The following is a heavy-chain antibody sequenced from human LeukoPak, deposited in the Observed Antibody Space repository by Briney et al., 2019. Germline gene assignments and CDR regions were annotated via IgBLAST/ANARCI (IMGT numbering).Heavy chain of an antibody. J-gene: IGHJ6*04. CDR2: IYHSGST. V-gene: IGHV4-4*02. CDR3: ASPGYSSSWYRPHYYYGMDV. Sequence: PSETLSLTCAVSGGSISSSNWWSWVRQPPGKGLEWIGEIYHSGSTNYNPSLKSRVTISVDKSKNQFSLKLSSVTAADTAVYYCASPGYSSSWYRPHYYYGMDVWGKGTTVTVSS. D-gene: IGHD6-13*01. CDR1: GGSISSSNW.